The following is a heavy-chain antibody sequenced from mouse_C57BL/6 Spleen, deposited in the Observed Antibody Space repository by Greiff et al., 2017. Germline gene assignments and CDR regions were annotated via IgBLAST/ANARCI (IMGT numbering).Heavy chain of an antibody. Sequence: QVQLQQPGAELVKPGASVKLSCKASGYTFTSYWMHWVKQRPGRGLEWIGRIDPNSGGTKYNEKFKSKATLTVDKPSSTTYMQLRIRLTSEDSAVYYCARSYYGSSLSYAMDYWGQGTSVTVSS. CDR3: ARSYYGSSLSYAMDY. D-gene: IGHD1-1*01. J-gene: IGHJ4*01. V-gene: IGHV1-72*01. CDR2: IDPNSGGT. CDR1: GYTFTSYW.